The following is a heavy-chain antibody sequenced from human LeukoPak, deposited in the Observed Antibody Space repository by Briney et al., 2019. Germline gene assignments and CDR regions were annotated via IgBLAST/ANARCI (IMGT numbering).Heavy chain of an antibody. V-gene: IGHV3-30*18. J-gene: IGHJ3*02. Sequence: PGGSLRLSCAASGFTFSSYGMHWVRQAPGKGLEWVAVISYDGSNKDYADSVKGRFTIPRDNSKNTLYLQMNSLRAEDTAVYYCAKSGYYDSSGYYVSDAFDIWGQGTMVTVSS. CDR2: ISYDGSNK. D-gene: IGHD3-22*01. CDR3: AKSGYYDSSGYYVSDAFDI. CDR1: GFTFSSYG.